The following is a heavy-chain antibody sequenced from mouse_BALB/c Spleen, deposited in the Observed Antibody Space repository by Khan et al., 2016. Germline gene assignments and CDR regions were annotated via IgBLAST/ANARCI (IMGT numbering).Heavy chain of an antibody. J-gene: IGHJ1*01. D-gene: IGHD2-4*01. CDR3: ARDDYDGDCDV. CDR1: GFSLTTYG. CDR2: IWAGGYT. V-gene: IGHV2-9*02. Sequence: QVQLKESGPGLVAPSQSLSITCTVSGFSLTTYGVHWVRQPPGKGLEWLGVIWAGGYTNYNSALMSRLNIIKDNSKSQVFLTLNSLQTDDTAMYYCARDDYDGDCDVWGAGTTVTVSS.